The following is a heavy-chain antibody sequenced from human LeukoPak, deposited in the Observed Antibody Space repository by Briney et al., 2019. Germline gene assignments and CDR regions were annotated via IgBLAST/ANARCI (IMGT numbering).Heavy chain of an antibody. CDR2: IHERGST. D-gene: IGHD5-12*01. CDR3: AKSPRTVTTIFDY. Sequence: SETLSLTCTVSGGFISTYYWSWLRQSPGKGLEWIGYIHERGSTNHNPSLKSRVTMSVDTSKNQFSLKLTSVTAADTAVYFCAKSPRTVTTIFDYWGQGTLVPVSS. V-gene: IGHV4-59*01. CDR1: GGFISTYY. J-gene: IGHJ4*02.